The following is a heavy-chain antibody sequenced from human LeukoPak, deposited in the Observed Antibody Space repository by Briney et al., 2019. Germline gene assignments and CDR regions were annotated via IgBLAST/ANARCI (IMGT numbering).Heavy chain of an antibody. Sequence: SETLSLTCAVYGGSFSTGLWSWIRQPPGKGLEWIGEINHSGSTNYNPSLKSRVTISVDTSKNQFSLKVSSVTAADTAVYYCARVTAAGGTDDAFYIWGQGTMVTVS. CDR2: INHSGST. CDR1: GGSFSTGL. J-gene: IGHJ3*02. V-gene: IGHV4-34*01. CDR3: ARVTAAGGTDDAFYI. D-gene: IGHD6-13*01.